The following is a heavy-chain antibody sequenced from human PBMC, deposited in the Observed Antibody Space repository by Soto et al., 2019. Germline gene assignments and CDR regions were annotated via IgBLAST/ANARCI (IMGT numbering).Heavy chain of an antibody. CDR2: IKGGGEMT. CDR1: GFTFSNNA. V-gene: IGHV3-23*01. D-gene: IGHD1-26*01. Sequence: EVQLLESGGGLVQPGGSLTLSCATSGFTFSNNAMSWVRQAPGKGLEWVAAIKGGGEMTYYADSVRGRFSISRDNFRNTVYLQMTSLRAEDTALYLCAKESRVGDYWEYFDHWGQGILVTVSS. J-gene: IGHJ4*02. CDR3: AKESRVGDYWEYFDH.